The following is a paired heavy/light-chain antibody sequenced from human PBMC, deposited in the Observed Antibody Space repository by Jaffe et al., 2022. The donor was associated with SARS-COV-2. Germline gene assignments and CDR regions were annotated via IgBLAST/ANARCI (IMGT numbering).Heavy chain of an antibody. V-gene: IGHV4-34*02. CDR2: INYSGNT. Sequence: QVQLQQWGAGLLKPSETLSLTCGVYGGSFSGHYWSWIRQPPGKGLEWIAKINYSGNTNYNPSLKSRVTISVDTSKNQFSLKLTSLTAADTAVYYCARGFYWYFDLWGRGTLVTVSS. CDR1: GGSFSGHY. CDR3: ARGFYWYFDL. J-gene: IGHJ2*01.
Light chain of an antibody. CDR1: SSNIGADYD. CDR3: QSYDSGLSASV. Sequence: QSVLTQPPSVSGAPGQRVTISCTGSSSNIGADYDVHWYQQLPGTAPKLLIYGNTNRPSGVPDRFSGSKSGASASLAITGLQAEDEADYYCQSYDSGLSASVFGGGTKLTVL. CDR2: GNT. V-gene: IGLV1-40*01. J-gene: IGLJ3*02.